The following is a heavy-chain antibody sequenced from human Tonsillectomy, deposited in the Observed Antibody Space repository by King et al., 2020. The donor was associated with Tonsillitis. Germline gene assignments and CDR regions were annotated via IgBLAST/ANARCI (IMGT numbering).Heavy chain of an antibody. CDR1: GFTFSSYA. CDR3: AIGAVYYYTPSCIDC. J-gene: IGHJ4*02. D-gene: IGHD3-22*01. Sequence: QLVQSGGGVVQPGRSLRLSCAASGFTFSSYAMHWVRQAPGKGLEWVAVIAYDGSNKYYADSVKGRFTISRDNTKNTLYLQMNSLRAEDTAVYYCAIGAVYYYTPSCIDCWGQGTLVTVSS. CDR2: IAYDGSNK. V-gene: IGHV3-30-3*01.